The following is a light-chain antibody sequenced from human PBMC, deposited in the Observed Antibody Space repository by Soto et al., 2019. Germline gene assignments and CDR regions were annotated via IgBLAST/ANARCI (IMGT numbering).Light chain of an antibody. J-gene: IGKJ1*01. V-gene: IGKV1-39*01. CDR2: AAS. Sequence: DIQMTQSPSSLSASVGDRVTITCRASQSISTYLNCYPQKAGKDPKLLMFAASSLQSGVPSRFSGGGSGTYFTLTIISLQPEDFATYYCQQSDSTPRTFGQGTKVEIK. CDR3: QQSDSTPRT. CDR1: QSISTY.